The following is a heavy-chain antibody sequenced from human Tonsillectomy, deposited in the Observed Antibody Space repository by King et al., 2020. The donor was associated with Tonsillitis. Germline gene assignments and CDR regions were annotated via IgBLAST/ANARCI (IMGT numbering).Heavy chain of an antibody. CDR2: IWHDGRKK. V-gene: IGHV3-33*01. CDR1: GFIYSSYG. J-gene: IGHJ6*02. D-gene: IGHD3-22*01. Sequence: GQLVQSGGGVVQPGRSLRLSCAASGFIYSSYGMHWVRQAPGKGLEWVAVIWHDGRKKYYADSVKGRFTISRDNSKNTLYLQMNSLRAEDTAVYYCARDLRDYYVSSGYFPGLYYYYGMDVWGQGTTVTVSS. CDR3: ARDLRDYYVSSGYFPGLYYYYGMDV.